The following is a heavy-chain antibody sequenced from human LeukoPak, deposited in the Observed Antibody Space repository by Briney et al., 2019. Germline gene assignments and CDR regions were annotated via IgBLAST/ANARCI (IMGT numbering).Heavy chain of an antibody. CDR1: GGSISSYY. J-gene: IGHJ4*02. Sequence: KPSETLSLTCTVSGGSISSYYWSWIRQPPGKGLEWIGYIYYSGSTNYNPSLKSRVTISVDTSKNQFSLKLSSETAADTAVYYCATSFLRFSPYYFDYWGQGTLVTVSS. D-gene: IGHD3-3*01. CDR2: IYYSGST. V-gene: IGHV4-59*08. CDR3: ATSFLRFSPYYFDY.